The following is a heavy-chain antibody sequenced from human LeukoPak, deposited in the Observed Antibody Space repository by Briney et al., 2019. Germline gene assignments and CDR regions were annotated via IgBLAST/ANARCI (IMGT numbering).Heavy chain of an antibody. CDR2: IYYSGST. Sequence: SETPSLTCTVSGGSISSYYWSWIRQPPGKGLEWIGYIYYSGSTNYNPSLKSRVTISLDTSKNQFSLKLSSVTAADTAVYYCARDHYYDSSGYSADAFDIWGQGTMVTVSS. J-gene: IGHJ3*02. V-gene: IGHV4-59*01. D-gene: IGHD3-22*01. CDR3: ARDHYYDSSGYSADAFDI. CDR1: GGSISSYY.